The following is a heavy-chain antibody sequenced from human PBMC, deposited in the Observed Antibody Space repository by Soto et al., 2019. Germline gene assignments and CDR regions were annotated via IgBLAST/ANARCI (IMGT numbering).Heavy chain of an antibody. J-gene: IGHJ6*02. CDR2: IIPIFGTA. V-gene: IGHV1-69*13. CDR1: GGTFSSYA. D-gene: IGHD3-3*01. Sequence: GASVKVSCKASGGTFSSYAISWVRQAPGQGLEWMGGIIPIFGTANYAQKFQGRVTITADESTSTAYMELSSLRSEDTAVYYCARGRRYYDFWSGYYRDYYYYGMDVWGQGTTVTVSS. CDR3: ARGRRYYDFWSGYYRDYYYYGMDV.